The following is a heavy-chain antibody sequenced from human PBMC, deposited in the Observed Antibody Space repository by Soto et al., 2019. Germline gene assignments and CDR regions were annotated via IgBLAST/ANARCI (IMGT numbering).Heavy chain of an antibody. Sequence: PSETLSLTCTVSGGSISNYYCNWIRQPAGKGLEWIGRIDTSGSTNYNPSLKSRVTISVDTSKNQFSLKLSSVTAADTAVYYCARATLNSSGCSWGQGALVTVSS. D-gene: IGHD3-22*01. V-gene: IGHV4-4*07. J-gene: IGHJ4*02. CDR1: GGSISNYY. CDR2: IDTSGST. CDR3: ARATLNSSGCS.